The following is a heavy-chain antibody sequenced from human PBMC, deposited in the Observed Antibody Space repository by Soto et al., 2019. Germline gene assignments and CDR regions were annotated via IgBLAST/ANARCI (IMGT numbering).Heavy chain of an antibody. CDR3: ARGGREVPRIPYDT. D-gene: IGHD3-16*01. J-gene: IGHJ5*02. CDR1: GYTFSDYY. CDR2: INPNVGGT. Sequence: QVQLVQSGAEVKKPGASVYVSCKASGYTFSDYYVHWVRQAPGQGLEWMGWINPNVGGTHYARKFQGRVTMTRDTSISTVYMKLTRLSPDDTAIYYCARGGREVPRIPYDTWGQGTRVTVSS. V-gene: IGHV1-2*02.